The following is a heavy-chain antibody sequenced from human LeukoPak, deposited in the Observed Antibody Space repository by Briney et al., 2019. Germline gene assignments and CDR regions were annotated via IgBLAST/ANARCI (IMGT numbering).Heavy chain of an antibody. J-gene: IGHJ5*02. Sequence: GGSLRLSCSASGFSFSSYAMGWVPQAPGKGLEWVSAISGSDGSTYYADCVKGQFTSSRDNSKNPLYLQMNSLRAEDTAVYYCAKSDSSGYSLDWFDPWGQGTLVTVSS. CDR1: GFSFSSYA. V-gene: IGHV3-23*01. D-gene: IGHD3-22*01. CDR2: ISGSDGST. CDR3: AKSDSSGYSLDWFDP.